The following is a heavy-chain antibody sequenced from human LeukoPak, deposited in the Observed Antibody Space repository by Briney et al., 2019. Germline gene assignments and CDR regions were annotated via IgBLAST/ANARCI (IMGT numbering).Heavy chain of an antibody. Sequence: PSETLSLTCTVSGGSISSYYWSWIRQPPGKGLEWIGYIYYSGSTNYNPSLKSRVTISVDTSKNQFSLKLSSVTAADTAVYYCARGSSIAAQAIDYWGQGTLVTVSS. V-gene: IGHV4-59*01. CDR3: ARGSSIAAQAIDY. J-gene: IGHJ4*02. CDR2: IYYSGST. CDR1: GGSISSYY. D-gene: IGHD6-6*01.